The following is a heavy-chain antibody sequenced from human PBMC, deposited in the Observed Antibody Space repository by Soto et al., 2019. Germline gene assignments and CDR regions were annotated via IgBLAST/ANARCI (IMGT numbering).Heavy chain of an antibody. Sequence: EVQLVESGGGLVKPGGSLRVSCAASGVTFSSYSMNWVRQAPGKGLEWVSSISSSSSYIYYADSVKGRFTISRDNAKNPLYLQMNSLRAEDTAVYYCARDHCSSTSCYGLWGQGTLVTVSS. CDR1: GVTFSSYS. V-gene: IGHV3-21*01. J-gene: IGHJ4*02. D-gene: IGHD2-2*01. CDR3: ARDHCSSTSCYGL. CDR2: ISSSSSYI.